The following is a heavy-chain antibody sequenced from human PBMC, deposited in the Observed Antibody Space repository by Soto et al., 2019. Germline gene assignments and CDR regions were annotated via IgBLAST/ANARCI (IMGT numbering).Heavy chain of an antibody. V-gene: IGHV4-34*01. CDR2: TNHSGST. J-gene: IGHJ6*02. D-gene: IGHD3-10*01. Sequence: QVQLQQWGAGLLKPSETLSLTCAVYGGSFSGYYWSWIRQPPGKGLEWIGETNHSGSTNYNPSLKSRVTISVDTSKNQFSLKLSSVTAADTAVYYCARMPHSVDYYGSGSGRAGPHYYYYGMDVWGQGTTVTVSS. CDR3: ARMPHSVDYYGSGSGRAGPHYYYYGMDV. CDR1: GGSFSGYY.